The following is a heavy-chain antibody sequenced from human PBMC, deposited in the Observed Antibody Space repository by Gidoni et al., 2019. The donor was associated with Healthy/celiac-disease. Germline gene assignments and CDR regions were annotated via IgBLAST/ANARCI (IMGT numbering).Heavy chain of an antibody. CDR1: GGSISSYY. D-gene: IGHD6-19*01. J-gene: IGHJ3*02. Sequence: QVQLQESGPGLVKPSETLSLTCTDAGGSISSYYWSWIRQPAGQGLAWIGRIYTSGSTNYNPSLKSRVTMSVDTSNNQFSLKLSSVTAADTAVYYCERGRRLSGWYAVRAFDIWGQGTMVTVSS. V-gene: IGHV4-4*07. CDR2: IYTSGST. CDR3: ERGRRLSGWYAVRAFDI.